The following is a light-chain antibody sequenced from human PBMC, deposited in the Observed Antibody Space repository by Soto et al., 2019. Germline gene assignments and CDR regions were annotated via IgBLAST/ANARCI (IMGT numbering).Light chain of an antibody. CDR1: QGVRYNY. V-gene: IGKV3-20*01. CDR2: AAA. J-gene: IGKJ4*01. Sequence: EILLTQSPGTLSLSPSETATLSCRASQGVRYNYLAWYQQRPGQPPRLLIYAAASRASGIPDRFSGSVSGTDFTLTIRSLEPEDFAVYFCQQYGTSPVTFGGGTKAEI. CDR3: QQYGTSPVT.